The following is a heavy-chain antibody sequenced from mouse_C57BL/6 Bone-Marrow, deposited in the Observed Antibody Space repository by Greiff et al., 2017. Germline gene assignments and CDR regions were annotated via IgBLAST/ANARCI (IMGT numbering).Heavy chain of an antibody. D-gene: IGHD1-1*01. CDR2: IDPNSGGT. CDR3: ANYYGSSYYYAMDY. J-gene: IGHJ4*01. V-gene: IGHV1-72*01. CDR1: GYTFTSYW. Sequence: QVQLQQPGAELVKPGASVKLSCKASGYTFTSYWMHWVKQRPGRGLEWIGRIDPNSGGTKYNEKFKSKATLTVDQPSSTAYMQLSSLTSEDSAVYYCANYYGSSYYYAMDYWGQGTSVTVSS.